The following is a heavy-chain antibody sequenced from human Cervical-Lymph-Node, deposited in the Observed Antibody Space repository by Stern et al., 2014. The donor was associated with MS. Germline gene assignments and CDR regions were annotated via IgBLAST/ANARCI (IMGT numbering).Heavy chain of an antibody. J-gene: IGHJ4*02. CDR2: IYSYGGT. CDR1: GGSISSGSYY. Sequence: QLQLQESGPGLVKPSQTLSLTCTVSGGSISSGSYYWSWIRQPAGKGLEWIGRIYSYGGTDYSPALKSRVTISADRSKNQFSLWLSSGTAADTAVYFCARGGGHPFYDYWGRGALVTVSS. V-gene: IGHV4-61*02. CDR3: ARGGGHPFYDY. D-gene: IGHD3-16*01.